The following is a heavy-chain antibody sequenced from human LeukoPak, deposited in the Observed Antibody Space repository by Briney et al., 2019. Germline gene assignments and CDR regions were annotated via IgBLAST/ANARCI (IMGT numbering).Heavy chain of an antibody. Sequence: SETLSLTCAVYGGSFSGYYWSWIRQPPGKGLEWIGEINHSGSTNYNPSLKSRVTISVDTSKNQFSLKLSSVTAADTAVYYCARKGGGWYYFDYWGQGTLVTVSS. V-gene: IGHV4-34*01. CDR3: ARKGGGWYYFDY. D-gene: IGHD6-19*01. J-gene: IGHJ4*02. CDR1: GGSFSGYY. CDR2: INHSGST.